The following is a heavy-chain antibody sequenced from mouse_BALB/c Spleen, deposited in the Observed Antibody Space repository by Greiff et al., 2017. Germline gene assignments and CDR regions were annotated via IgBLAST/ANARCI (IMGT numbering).Heavy chain of an antibody. V-gene: IGHV6-6*02. J-gene: IGHJ3*01. CDR1: GFTFSNYW. CDR3: TGYGAWFAY. CDR2: IRLKSNNYAT. Sequence: EVQLQQSGGGLVQPGGSMKLSCVASGFTFSNYWMNWVRQSPEKGLEWVAEIRLKSNNYATHYAESVKGRFTISRDDSKSSVYLQMNNLRAEDTGIYYCTGYGAWFAYWGQGTLVTVSA. D-gene: IGHD1-1*02.